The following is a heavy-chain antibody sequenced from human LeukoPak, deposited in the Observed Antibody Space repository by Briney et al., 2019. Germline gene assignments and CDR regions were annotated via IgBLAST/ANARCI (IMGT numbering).Heavy chain of an antibody. J-gene: IGHJ4*02. D-gene: IGHD3-10*01. CDR1: GDSVSNGNYY. Sequence: SETLSLTCTVSGDSVSNGNYYWSWLRQPPGKALEWIGYIYYTGKAYYNPSLEGRVTILVDTSRNHFSVKLSSVTAADTAVYYCARSQNYYGSGDYWSQGTLVTVSS. CDR2: IYYTGKA. V-gene: IGHV4-61*03. CDR3: ARSQNYYGSGDY.